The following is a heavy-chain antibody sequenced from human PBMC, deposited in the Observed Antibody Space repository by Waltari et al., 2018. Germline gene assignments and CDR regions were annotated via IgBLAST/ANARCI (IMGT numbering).Heavy chain of an antibody. V-gene: IGHV1-46*03. J-gene: IGHJ4*02. CDR1: GFTFSTYY. CDR3: ATFVSGSFTFPDY. D-gene: IGHD3-16*01. CDR2: FSPSGAGT. Sequence: QFQLVQSGAEVKKPGASVKVSCEASGFTFSTYYVHWGRQAPGQGLEWMALFSPSGAGTRYAEKFQGRVTLTRDTSTSTVYMDLSSLRSEDTAVYYCATFVSGSFTFPDYWGQGTLVTVSS.